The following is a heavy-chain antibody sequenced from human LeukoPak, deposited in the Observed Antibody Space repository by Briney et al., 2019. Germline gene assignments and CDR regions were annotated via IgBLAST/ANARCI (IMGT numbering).Heavy chain of an antibody. CDR3: ARDFGYNWKANWFDP. Sequence: GASVKVSCKASGYTFTSYYMHWVRQAPGQGLEWMGIINLSGGTTYYAQEFQGRVTMTNDMSTSTVYMELSSLRSEDTAVYYCARDFGYNWKANWFDPWGQGTLVTVS. CDR2: INLSGGTT. D-gene: IGHD1-1*01. CDR1: GYTFTSYY. J-gene: IGHJ5*02. V-gene: IGHV1-46*01.